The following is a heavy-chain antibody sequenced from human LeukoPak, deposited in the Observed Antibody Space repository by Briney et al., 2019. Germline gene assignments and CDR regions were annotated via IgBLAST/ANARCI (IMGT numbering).Heavy chain of an antibody. CDR1: GYTFTSYG. Sequence: ASVKVSRKASGYTFTSYGISWVRQAPGQGLEWMGWISAYNGNTNYAQKLQGRVTMTTDTSTSTAYMELRSLRSDDTAVYYCARASDYDSSGYTFDYWGQGTLVTVSS. D-gene: IGHD3-22*01. J-gene: IGHJ4*02. CDR3: ARASDYDSSGYTFDY. V-gene: IGHV1-18*01. CDR2: ISAYNGNT.